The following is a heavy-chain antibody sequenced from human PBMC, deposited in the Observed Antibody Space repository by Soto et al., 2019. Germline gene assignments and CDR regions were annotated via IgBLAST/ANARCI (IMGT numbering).Heavy chain of an antibody. Sequence: QVQLVQSGAEVKKPGASVKVSCKASGYIFTNYHMHWVRQAPGQGLEWMGKINPSGGSTNYAQKGQGXXTXTXXTSTSTVYMELSSLRSEDTAVYYCAQGGAAAGFDYWGQGTLVTVSS. CDR2: INPSGGST. CDR1: GYIFTNYH. J-gene: IGHJ4*02. V-gene: IGHV1-46*01. D-gene: IGHD6-13*01. CDR3: AQGGAAAGFDY.